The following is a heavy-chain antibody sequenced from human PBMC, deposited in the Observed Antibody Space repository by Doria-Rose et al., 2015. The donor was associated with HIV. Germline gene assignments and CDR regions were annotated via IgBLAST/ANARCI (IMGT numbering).Heavy chain of an antibody. J-gene: IGHJ4*02. CDR3: ARVLSGTYDY. CDR1: GGSISHYY. V-gene: IGHV4-59*01. D-gene: IGHD1-26*01. CDR2: IFYTGST. Sequence: VQLVESGPGPVKPSETLSLTCSVSGGSISHYYWSWIRQPPGKGLEYIGDIFYTGSTNYSPSLKSRVSISIDTSKNKFSLRLSSVTAADTAVYYCARVLSGTYDYWGQGTLVTVSS.